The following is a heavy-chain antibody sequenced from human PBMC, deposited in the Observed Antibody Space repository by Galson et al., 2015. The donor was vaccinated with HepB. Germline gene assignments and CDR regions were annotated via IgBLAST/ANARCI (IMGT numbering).Heavy chain of an antibody. V-gene: IGHV1-69*10. CDR3: ARGVVVILISINYFDL. CDR2: IIPILGVV. Sequence: SVKVSCKASGGTFSNYAFSWVRQAPGQGLEWMGGIIPILGVVFYAQKFQARVTVTADKSTNTAYMDLSSLRSDDTAVYYCARGVVVILISINYFDLWGQGTLVTVSS. D-gene: IGHD2-2*01. CDR1: GGTFSNYA. J-gene: IGHJ4*02.